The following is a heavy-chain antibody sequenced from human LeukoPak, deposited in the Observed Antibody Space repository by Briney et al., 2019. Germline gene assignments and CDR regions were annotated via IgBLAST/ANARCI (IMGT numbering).Heavy chain of an antibody. Sequence: GGSLRLSCAASGFTFSSYWMSWVRQAPGKGLEWVANIKQDGSEKYYADSVKGRFTISRDNSKNTLYLQMNSLRAEDTAVYYCAKDVQLWIFDYWGQGTLVTVSS. V-gene: IGHV3-7*04. D-gene: IGHD5-18*01. CDR3: AKDVQLWIFDY. CDR1: GFTFSSYW. J-gene: IGHJ4*02. CDR2: IKQDGSEK.